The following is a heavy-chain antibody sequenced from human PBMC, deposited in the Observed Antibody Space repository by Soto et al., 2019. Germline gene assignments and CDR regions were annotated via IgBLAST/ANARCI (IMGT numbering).Heavy chain of an antibody. CDR3: ARAAYGDRLDY. CDR1: GGSISSYY. D-gene: IGHD4-17*01. Sequence: PSETLSLTCTVSGGSISSYYWSWIRQPPGKGLEWIGYIYYSGSTNYNPSLKSRVTISVDTSKNQFSLKLSSVTAADTAVYYCARAAYGDRLDYWGQGTLVTVSS. CDR2: IYYSGST. J-gene: IGHJ4*02. V-gene: IGHV4-59*01.